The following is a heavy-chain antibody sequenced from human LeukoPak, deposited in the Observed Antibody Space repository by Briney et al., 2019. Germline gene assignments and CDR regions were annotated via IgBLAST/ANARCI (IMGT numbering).Heavy chain of an antibody. CDR2: INHSGST. V-gene: IGHV4-34*01. D-gene: IGHD6-6*01. CDR3: ARVYPTRHSSSGYYFDY. Sequence: SETLSLTCAVYGGSFSGYYWSWIRQPPGKGLEWIGEINHSGSTNYNPSLKSRVTISVDTSKNQFSLKLSSVTAADTAVYYCARVYPTRHSSSGYYFDYWGQGTLVTVSS. J-gene: IGHJ4*02. CDR1: GGSFSGYY.